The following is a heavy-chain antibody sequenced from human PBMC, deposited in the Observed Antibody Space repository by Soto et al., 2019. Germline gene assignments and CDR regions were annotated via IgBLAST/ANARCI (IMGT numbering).Heavy chain of an antibody. CDR2: ISGSGGTT. V-gene: IGHV3-23*01. D-gene: IGHD2-21*02. J-gene: IGHJ3*01. CDR1: GFTFNTYA. CDR3: AKGFIVVVTAIRPDDNFDV. Sequence: GGSLRLSCAASGFTFNTYAMNWVRQAPGKGLEWVASISGSGGTTYYADSVKGRFTVSRDTSKNTLFLQMNSLSAEDTAVYYCAKGFIVVVTAIRPDDNFDVWDQGTMVTVSS.